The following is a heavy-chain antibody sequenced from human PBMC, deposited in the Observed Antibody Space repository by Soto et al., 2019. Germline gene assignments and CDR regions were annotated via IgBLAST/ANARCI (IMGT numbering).Heavy chain of an antibody. V-gene: IGHV4-34*01. J-gene: IGHJ5*02. CDR2: INHSGVT. CDR1: GGSFSGYY. CDR3: AREVIDCSSTSCYSVWLDP. D-gene: IGHD2-2*02. Sequence: SETLSLTCAVYGGSFSGYYWSWTRQSPGKGLEWIGDINHSGVTNYNPSLKSRVTISIDTSKNQFSLRLTSMTAADTAVYYCAREVIDCSSTSCYSVWLDPWGQGTLVTVS.